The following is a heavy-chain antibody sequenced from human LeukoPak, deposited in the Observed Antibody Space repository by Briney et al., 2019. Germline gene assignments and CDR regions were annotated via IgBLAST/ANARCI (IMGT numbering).Heavy chain of an antibody. J-gene: IGHJ3*02. CDR1: GFAFNTYA. V-gene: IGHV3-48*04. Sequence: PGGSLRLSCITSGFAFNTYAMHWVRQAPGKGLEWISYISPASNTIYYADSVKGRFTISRDNAQNSMYLQMNSLRAEDTAVYYCGRVGGRSKAAKGDAFDIWGQGTMVTVSS. D-gene: IGHD6-6*01. CDR3: GRVGGRSKAAKGDAFDI. CDR2: ISPASNTI.